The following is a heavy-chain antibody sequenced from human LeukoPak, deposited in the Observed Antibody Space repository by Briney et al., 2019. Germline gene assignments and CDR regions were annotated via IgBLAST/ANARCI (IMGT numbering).Heavy chain of an antibody. CDR3: ARGGQYSSSWYGYPGWFDP. CDR1: GGSISSGSYY. J-gene: IGHJ5*02. Sequence: SETLSLTCTVSGGSISSGSYYWSWIRQPAEKGLEWIGRIYTSGSTNYNPSLKSRVTISVDTSKNQFSLKLSSVTAADTAVYYCARGGQYSSSWYGYPGWFDPWGQGTLVTVSS. V-gene: IGHV4-61*02. D-gene: IGHD6-13*01. CDR2: IYTSGST.